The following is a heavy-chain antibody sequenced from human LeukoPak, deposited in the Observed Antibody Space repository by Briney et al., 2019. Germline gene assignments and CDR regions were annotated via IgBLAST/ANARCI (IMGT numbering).Heavy chain of an antibody. D-gene: IGHD3-22*01. CDR1: GFTFSSYG. CDR3: ARVADSSGYSTDF. J-gene: IGHJ4*02. Sequence: GGSLRLSCTASGFTFSSYGMHWVRQAPGKGLEWVAVIWYDGSSKYYADSVKGRFTISRDDSKNTLYLQMNSLRAEDTAVYYCARVADSSGYSTDFWGQGTLVTVSP. CDR2: IWYDGSSK. V-gene: IGHV3-33*01.